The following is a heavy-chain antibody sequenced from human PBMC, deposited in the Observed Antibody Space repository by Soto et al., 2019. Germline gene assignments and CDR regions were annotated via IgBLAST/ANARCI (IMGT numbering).Heavy chain of an antibody. CDR1: GGSISSGGYS. Sequence: QLQLQESGSGLVKPSQTLSLTCAVSGGSISSGGYSWSWIRQPPGKGLEWIGYIYHSGSTYYNPCVKSRVTISVDRSRHQLSLKLSSVTAADTAVYYCAAGGGLPRYYWGQGTLVTVSS. CDR2: IYHSGST. J-gene: IGHJ4*02. V-gene: IGHV4-30-2*01. CDR3: AAGGGLPRYY. D-gene: IGHD5-12*01.